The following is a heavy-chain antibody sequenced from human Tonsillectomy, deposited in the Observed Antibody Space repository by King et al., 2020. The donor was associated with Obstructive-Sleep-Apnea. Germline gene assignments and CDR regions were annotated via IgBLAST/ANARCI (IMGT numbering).Heavy chain of an antibody. D-gene: IGHD3-9*01. CDR1: GFTFSNYA. CDR3: ARGGAYYDILTGSDAFDL. J-gene: IGHJ3*01. Sequence: VQLVESGGGVVQPGRSLRLSCAASGFTFSNYAMHWVRQAPGKGLEWVAVISYDGSNKYYADSVKGRFTISRDNSKNTLYLQMNSLRAEDTAVYYCARGGAYYDILTGSDAFDLWGQGTMVTVSS. CDR2: ISYDGSNK. V-gene: IGHV3-30-3*01.